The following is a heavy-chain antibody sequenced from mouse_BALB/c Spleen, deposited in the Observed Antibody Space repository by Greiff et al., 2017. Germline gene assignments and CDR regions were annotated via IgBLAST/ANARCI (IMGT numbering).Heavy chain of an antibody. CDR2: ISYDGSN. Sequence: DVQLQESGPGLVKPSQSLSLTCSVTGYSITSGYFWYWIRQPPGNKLEWRGYISYDGSNNYNPSLKNRISITRDTSKNQFFLKLNSVTTEDTATYYCARKGYGYDAMDYWGQGTSVTVSS. D-gene: IGHD1-2*01. J-gene: IGHJ4*01. V-gene: IGHV3-6*02. CDR1: GYSITSGYF. CDR3: ARKGYGYDAMDY.